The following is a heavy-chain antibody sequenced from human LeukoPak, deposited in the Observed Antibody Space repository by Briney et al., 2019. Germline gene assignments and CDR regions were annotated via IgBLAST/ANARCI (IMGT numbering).Heavy chain of an antibody. V-gene: IGHV4-34*01. CDR1: GGSISSYY. CDR2: INHSGST. D-gene: IGHD6-13*01. Sequence: PSETLSLTCTVSGGSISSYYWSWIRQPPGKGLEWIGEINHSGSTNYNPSLKSRVTISVDTSKNQFSLKLSSVTAADTAVYYCARAAATSHYYYYYYMDVWGKGTTVTVSS. J-gene: IGHJ6*03. CDR3: ARAAATSHYYYYYYMDV.